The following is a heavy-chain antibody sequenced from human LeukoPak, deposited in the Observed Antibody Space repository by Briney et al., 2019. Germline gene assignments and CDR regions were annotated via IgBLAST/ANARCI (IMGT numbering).Heavy chain of an antibody. CDR1: GYTFTRYG. Sequence: ASVKVSCKASGYTFTRYGISWVRQAPGQGLEWMGWISAYKGNRNYAQKVQGRVTMTTDTSTSTAYMEMRSLRSEDTAVYYCARDLGYKSAAGYWYFDLWGRGTLVTVSS. V-gene: IGHV1-18*01. CDR3: ARDLGYKSAAGYWYFDL. J-gene: IGHJ2*01. D-gene: IGHD6-13*01. CDR2: ISAYKGNR.